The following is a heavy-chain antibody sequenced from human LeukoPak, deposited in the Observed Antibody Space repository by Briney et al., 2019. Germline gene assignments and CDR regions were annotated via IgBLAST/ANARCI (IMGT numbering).Heavy chain of an antibody. CDR2: ISTDTGNT. CDR1: GYTFKTYD. J-gene: IGHJ4*02. D-gene: IGHD6-13*01. Sequence: GASVKVSCKCSGYTFKTYDVTWVRQAPGQGLEWMGWISTDTGNTNYAQSLQGRVTMTTDTSTTTAYMELRSLRSDDTAVYYCARGATYGSNSWTLQWDYFDSWGQGTLVTVSS. V-gene: IGHV1-18*01. CDR3: ARGATYGSNSWTLQWDYFDS.